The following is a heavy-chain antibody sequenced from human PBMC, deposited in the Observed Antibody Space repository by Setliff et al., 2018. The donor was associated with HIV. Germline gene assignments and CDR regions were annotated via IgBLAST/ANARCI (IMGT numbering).Heavy chain of an antibody. Sequence: GGSLRLSCAASGFTFSSYVMHWVRQAPGKGLEWVAFIRYDESLTHYADSVEGRFTVTRDNPKNTLHLQMNSLRAGDTAVYYCARGGLYYDSSDKGDAFDIWGQGTMVTVSS. CDR1: GFTFSSYV. V-gene: IGHV3-30*02. D-gene: IGHD3-22*01. CDR2: IRYDESLT. CDR3: ARGGLYYDSSDKGDAFDI. J-gene: IGHJ3*02.